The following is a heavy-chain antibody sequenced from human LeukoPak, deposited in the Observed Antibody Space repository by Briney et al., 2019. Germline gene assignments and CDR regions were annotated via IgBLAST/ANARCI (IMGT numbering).Heavy chain of an antibody. J-gene: IGHJ3*02. CDR2: ISSSSNYI. Sequence: PGRSLRLSCGASGFTFSTYTMNWVRLAPGKGLEWVSSISSSSNYIYYADSVKGRFTISRDNAKNSLYLQMNSLRAEDTAVYYCAREGTDAFDIWGQGTMVTVSS. CDR1: GFTFSTYT. V-gene: IGHV3-21*01. CDR3: AREGTDAFDI.